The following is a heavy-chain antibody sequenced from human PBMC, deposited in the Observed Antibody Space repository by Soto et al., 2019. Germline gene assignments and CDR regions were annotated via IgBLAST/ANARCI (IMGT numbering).Heavy chain of an antibody. Sequence: QVQLVESGGGVVQPGRSLRLSCAASGFTFSSYGVHWVRQAPGKGLEWVAIIWYDGSNKYYADSVKGRFTISRDNSKNTLYLQMDSLRAEDTAVYYCARENSVAVWRAFDYWGQGTLVTVSS. CDR2: IWYDGSNK. D-gene: IGHD6-19*01. J-gene: IGHJ4*02. CDR1: GFTFSSYG. CDR3: ARENSVAVWRAFDY. V-gene: IGHV3-33*01.